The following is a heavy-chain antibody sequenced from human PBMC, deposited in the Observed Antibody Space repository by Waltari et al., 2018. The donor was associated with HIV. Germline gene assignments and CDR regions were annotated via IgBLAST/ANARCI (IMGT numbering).Heavy chain of an antibody. CDR2: NNPNSGGT. CDR3: ARDGGDPRPALLHYGMDV. J-gene: IGHJ6*02. Sequence: QVQLVQSGAEVKKPGASVKVSCKASGYTFTGYYMHWVRQAPGQGLEWMGRNNPNSGGTNDAQKCQGRVTMTRDTSISTAYMELSRLRSDDTAVYYCARDGGDPRPALLHYGMDVWGQGTTVTVSS. D-gene: IGHD3-16*01. CDR1: GYTFTGYY. V-gene: IGHV1-2*06.